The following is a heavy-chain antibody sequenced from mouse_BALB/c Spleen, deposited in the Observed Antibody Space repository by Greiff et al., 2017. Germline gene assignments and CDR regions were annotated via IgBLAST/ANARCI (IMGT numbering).Heavy chain of an antibody. D-gene: IGHD2-1*01. CDR3: ARGGNYPHYYAMDY. CDR1: GFTFSSYA. CDR2: ISSGGSYT. Sequence: EVKLMESGGGLVKPGGSLKLSCAASGFTFSSYAMSWVRQSPEKRLEWVAEISSGGSYTYYPDTVTGRFTISRDNAKNTLYLEMSSLRSEDTAMYYCARGGNYPHYYAMDYWGQGTSVTVSS. J-gene: IGHJ4*01. V-gene: IGHV5-9-4*01.